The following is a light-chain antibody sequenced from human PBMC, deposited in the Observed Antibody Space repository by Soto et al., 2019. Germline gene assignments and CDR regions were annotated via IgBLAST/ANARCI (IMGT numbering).Light chain of an antibody. CDR2: EVS. V-gene: IGLV2-14*01. CDR1: SSDVGGYNY. Sequence: QSVLTQPASVSGSPGQSITISCTGTSSDVGGYNYVSWYQQHPGKAPKLMIYEVSNRPSGDSNRFSGSKSGNTASLTISGLQAEDEADYYCSSYTSSSTLLFGGGTKLTVL. CDR3: SSYTSSSTLL. J-gene: IGLJ3*02.